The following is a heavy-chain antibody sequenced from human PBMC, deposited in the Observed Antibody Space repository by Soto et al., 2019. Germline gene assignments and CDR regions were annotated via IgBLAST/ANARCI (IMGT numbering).Heavy chain of an antibody. Sequence: QVQLQESGPGLVKPSETLSLTCTVSGGSISSYYWSWIRQPPGKGLEWIGYIYYSGSTNYNPSLKSRVTISVATSKNQFSLKLSSVTAADTAVYYCARARVDTAMVTTPALFDYWGQGTLVTVSS. CDR3: ARARVDTAMVTTPALFDY. V-gene: IGHV4-59*01. J-gene: IGHJ4*02. D-gene: IGHD5-18*01. CDR2: IYYSGST. CDR1: GGSISSYY.